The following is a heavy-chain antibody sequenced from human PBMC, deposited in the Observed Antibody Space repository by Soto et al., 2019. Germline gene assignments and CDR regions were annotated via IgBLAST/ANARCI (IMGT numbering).Heavy chain of an antibody. CDR1: GGSFSGYY. CDR3: ARGGGAARHGGYYYYGMDV. CDR2: INHSGST. D-gene: IGHD6-6*01. Sequence: SETLSLTCAVYGGSFSGYYWSWMRQPPGKGLEWVGEINHSGSTNYNPSHKSRVTISVDTSKNQFSLKLSSVTAADTAVYYCARGGGAARHGGYYYYGMDVWGQGTTVTVSS. J-gene: IGHJ6*02. V-gene: IGHV4-34*01.